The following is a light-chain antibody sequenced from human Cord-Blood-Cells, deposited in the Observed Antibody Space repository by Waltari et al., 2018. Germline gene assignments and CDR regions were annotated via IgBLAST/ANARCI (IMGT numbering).Light chain of an antibody. CDR2: KAS. CDR1: QSISSW. J-gene: IGKJ2*01. CDR3: QQYNSYT. V-gene: IGKV1-5*03. Sequence: DIQMTQSPSTLSASVGDRVTITCRASQSISSWLAWYQQKPGKAPKLPIYKASSLESGVPSRFSGSGSGTEFTLTISSLQPDDFATYYCQQYNSYTFGQGTKLEIK.